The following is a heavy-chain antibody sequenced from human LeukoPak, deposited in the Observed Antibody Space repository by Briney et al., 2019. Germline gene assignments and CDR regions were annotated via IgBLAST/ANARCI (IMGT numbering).Heavy chain of an antibody. CDR1: GFIFSGYW. V-gene: IGHV3-23*01. Sequence: PGGSLRLSCAGSGFIFSGYWMHWVRQAPGKGLEWVSAVSGSGGSTDYADSVKGWFTISRDNSKNTLYLQMNSLRAEDTAVYYCAKARDILTGYYNGPSTTHYYYGMDVWGQGTTVTVSS. CDR3: AKARDILTGYYNGPSTTHYYYGMDV. J-gene: IGHJ6*02. CDR2: VSGSGGST. D-gene: IGHD3-9*01.